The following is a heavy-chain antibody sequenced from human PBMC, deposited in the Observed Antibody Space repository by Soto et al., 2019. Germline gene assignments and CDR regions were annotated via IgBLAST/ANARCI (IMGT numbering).Heavy chain of an antibody. Sequence: SETLSLTCAVSGESISSPTWWTWVRQPPGRGLEWIGEMYHSGSTNYKSSLKSRVTISVDTSKNQFSLKLSSVTAADTAVYYCARAVGDYDILTGYYTSYYYGMDVWGQGTTVTV. D-gene: IGHD3-9*01. CDR3: ARAVGDYDILTGYYTSYYYGMDV. CDR1: GESISSPTW. CDR2: MYHSGST. V-gene: IGHV4-4*02. J-gene: IGHJ6*02.